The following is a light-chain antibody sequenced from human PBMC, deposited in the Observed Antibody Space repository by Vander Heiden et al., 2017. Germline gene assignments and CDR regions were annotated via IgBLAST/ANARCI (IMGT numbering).Light chain of an antibody. CDR3: QQEDSSLFS. Sequence: EIVLTQSPGTLSLSPGERATLSCRASQSLENDYLAWYQQKPGRAPRLLIYGASNRATGIPDRFSGSGSGADFILTIIRLEPEDFAVYYCQQEDSSLFSFGGGTAVEIK. CDR2: GAS. CDR1: QSLENDY. J-gene: IGKJ4*01. V-gene: IGKV3-20*01.